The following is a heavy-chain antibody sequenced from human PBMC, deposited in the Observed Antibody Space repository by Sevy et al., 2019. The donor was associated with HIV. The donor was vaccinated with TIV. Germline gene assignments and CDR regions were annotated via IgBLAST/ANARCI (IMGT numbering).Heavy chain of an antibody. V-gene: IGHV5-51*01. CDR3: ARQEGTGEWGWXFDX. D-gene: IGHD2-8*02. J-gene: IGHJ4*02. CDR1: GYSFTRYW. CDR2: IYPGDSDT. Sequence: GESLKISCKGSGYSFTRYWIGWVRQMPGKGLEWMGIIYPGDSDTKYSPSFQGQVTISADKSISTAYLQWSSLKASNNAMYYCARQEGTGEWGWXFDXWGQGTLVTVSS.